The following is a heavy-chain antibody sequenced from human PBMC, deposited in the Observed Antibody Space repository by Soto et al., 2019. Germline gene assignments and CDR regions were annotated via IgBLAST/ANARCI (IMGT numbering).Heavy chain of an antibody. Sequence: QAQLVQSGAEVKKPGASVKVSCEASGYTFTGYYMHWVRQAPGQGLEWMGWINPNSGDTKYAQKFRCRVTMTRDTSITTAYMELNMLTSDDTAVYYCASQLAYCGGDCFTEPVDYWGQGTLGTGSS. J-gene: IGHJ4*02. V-gene: IGHV1-2*02. D-gene: IGHD2-21*02. CDR3: ASQLAYCGGDCFTEPVDY. CDR2: INPNSGDT. CDR1: GYTFTGYY.